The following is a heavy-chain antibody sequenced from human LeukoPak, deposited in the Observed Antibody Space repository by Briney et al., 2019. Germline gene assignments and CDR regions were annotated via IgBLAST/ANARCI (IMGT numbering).Heavy chain of an antibody. CDR2: ISGSGGST. CDR1: GFTFSSYA. CDR3: PKHNRGGSSGCLDGVYDY. J-gene: IGHJ4*02. V-gene: IGHV3-23*01. Sequence: QPGGSLRLSCAASGFTFSSYAMSWVRQAPGKGLEWVSAISGSGGSTYYADSVKGRFTISRDNSKNTLYLQMNSLRAEDTAVYDFPKHNRGGSSGCLDGVYDYWGQGTLVTVSS. D-gene: IGHD6-19*01.